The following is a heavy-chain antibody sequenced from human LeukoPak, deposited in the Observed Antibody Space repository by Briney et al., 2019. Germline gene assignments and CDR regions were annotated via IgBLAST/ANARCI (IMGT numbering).Heavy chain of an antibody. D-gene: IGHD4-17*01. CDR3: TSRDSTVTPTGYFQH. CDR1: GFTFSGSA. J-gene: IGHJ1*01. V-gene: IGHV3-73*01. CDR2: IRSKANSYAT. Sequence: GGSLRLSXAASGFTFSGSAMHWVRQTSGKGLEWIGRIRSKANSYATAYAASVKGRFTISRDDSKNTAYLQMNSLKTEDTAVYYCTSRDSTVTPTGYFQHWGQGTLVTVSS.